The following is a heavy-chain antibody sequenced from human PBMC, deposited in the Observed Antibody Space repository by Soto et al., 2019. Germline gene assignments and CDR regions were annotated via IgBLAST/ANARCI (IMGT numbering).Heavy chain of an antibody. CDR1: GYTFTDYY. CDR2: INPNSGGT. J-gene: IGHJ4*02. Sequence: QVQLVQSGAEVKKPGASVKVSCKASGYTFTDYYMHWVRQAPGQGLEWMGWINPNSGGTNYTQKFHGWVTMTRDTATSTAYMELSRLISDDTAMYYCAKQLDCRGGRCYSGFDHWGQGPLVTVSS. CDR3: AKQLDCRGGRCYSGFDH. V-gene: IGHV1-2*04. D-gene: IGHD2-15*01.